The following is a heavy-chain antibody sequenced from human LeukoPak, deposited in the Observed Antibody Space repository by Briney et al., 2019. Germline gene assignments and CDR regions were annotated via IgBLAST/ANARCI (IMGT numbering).Heavy chain of an antibody. D-gene: IGHD4-11*01. J-gene: IGHJ4*02. V-gene: IGHV4-34*01. CDR2: INHSGST. Sequence: PSETLSPTCAVYGGSFSGYYWSWIRQPPGKGLEWIGEINHSGSTNYNPSLKSRVTISVDTSKNQFSLKLSSVTAADTAVYYCARWTTVTNTFDYWGQGTLVPVSS. CDR1: GGSFSGYY. CDR3: ARWTTVTNTFDY.